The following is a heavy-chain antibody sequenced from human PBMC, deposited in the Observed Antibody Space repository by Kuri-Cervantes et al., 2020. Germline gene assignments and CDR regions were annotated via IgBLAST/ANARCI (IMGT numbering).Heavy chain of an antibody. CDR1: GFTFSSYG. CDR2: IWYDGSNK. CDR3: AREIVGGYCSSTSCSSQ. Sequence: GESLKISCAASGFTFSSYGMHWVRQAPGKGLEWVAVIWYDGSNKYYADSVKGRFTISRDNSKNTLYLQMNSLRAEDTAVYYCAREIVGGYCSSTSCSSQWGQGTLVTVSS. D-gene: IGHD2-2*03. J-gene: IGHJ4*02. V-gene: IGHV3-33*01.